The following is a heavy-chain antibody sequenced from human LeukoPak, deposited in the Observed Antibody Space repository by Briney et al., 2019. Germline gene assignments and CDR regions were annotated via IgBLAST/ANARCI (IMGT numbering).Heavy chain of an antibody. CDR2: IIPIFGTA. D-gene: IGHD6-6*01. CDR1: GGTFSSYA. CDR3: ARGGRSSSSYGY. Sequence: SVKVSCKASGGTFSSYAISWVRQAPGQGLEWMGGIIPIFGTASYAQKFQGRVTITADESTSTAYMELSSLRSEDTAVYYCARGGRSSSSYGYWGQGTLVTVSS. V-gene: IGHV1-69*13. J-gene: IGHJ4*02.